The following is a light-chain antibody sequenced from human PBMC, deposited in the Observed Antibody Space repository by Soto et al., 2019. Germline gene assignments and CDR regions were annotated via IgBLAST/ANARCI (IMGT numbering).Light chain of an antibody. CDR3: QQYGSLSWT. CDR1: QSVSSSY. Sequence: EIVLTQSPGTLSLSPGERATLSCRASQSVSSSYLAWYQQKAGQAPRLLISGASSRATGIPDRISGSGSGTDFTLTISRLEPEDFAVYHCQQYGSLSWTFGQGTKVDNK. CDR2: GAS. V-gene: IGKV3-20*01. J-gene: IGKJ1*01.